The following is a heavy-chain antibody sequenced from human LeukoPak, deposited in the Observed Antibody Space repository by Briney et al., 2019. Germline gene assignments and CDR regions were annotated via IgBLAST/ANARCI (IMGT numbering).Heavy chain of an antibody. CDR2: IKPYNGET. D-gene: IGHD4-17*01. CDR1: GYTFTGYY. J-gene: IGHJ4*02. V-gene: IGHV1-2*02. Sequence: ASVKVSCKASGYTFTGYYMHWVRQAPGQGLEWMGWIKPYNGETKYAQKFQGRLTLTRDTSISTAYMELSRLRSDDTAVYYCARTGRYGDPLIDYWGQGTLVTVSS. CDR3: ARTGRYGDPLIDY.